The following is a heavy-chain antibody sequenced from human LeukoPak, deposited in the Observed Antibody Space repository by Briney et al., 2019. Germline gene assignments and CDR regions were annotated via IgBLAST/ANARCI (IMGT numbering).Heavy chain of an antibody. J-gene: IGHJ4*02. Sequence: SETLSLTCTVSGGSISTYYWSWIRQPPGKGLEWIGYIYYSGSTNYNPSLKSRVTISVDTSKNQFSLQLSSVTTADTAVYYCARGLNYYDSSGYFDYWGQGTLVTVSS. CDR1: GGSISTYY. CDR2: IYYSGST. V-gene: IGHV4-59*01. D-gene: IGHD3-22*01. CDR3: ARGLNYYDSSGYFDY.